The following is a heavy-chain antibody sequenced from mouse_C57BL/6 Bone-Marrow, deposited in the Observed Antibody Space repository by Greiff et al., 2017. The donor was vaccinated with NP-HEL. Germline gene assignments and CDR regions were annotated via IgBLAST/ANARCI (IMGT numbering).Heavy chain of an antibody. D-gene: IGHD2-2*01. J-gene: IGHJ1*03. CDR3: ARSGIWLRRYFDV. CDR2: IDPSDSET. Sequence: QVQLQQPGAELVRPGSSVKLSCKASGYTFTSYWLHWVKQRPIQGLEWIGNIDPSDSETHYNQKFKDKATLTVDKSSSTAYMQLSSLTSEDSAVYYCARSGIWLRRYFDVWGTGTTVTVSS. CDR1: GYTFTSYW. V-gene: IGHV1-52*01.